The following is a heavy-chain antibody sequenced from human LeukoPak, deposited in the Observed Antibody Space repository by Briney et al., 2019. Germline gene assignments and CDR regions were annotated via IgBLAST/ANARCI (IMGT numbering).Heavy chain of an antibody. Sequence: GASVKVSCKASGYTFTDYYMHWVRQAPGQGLEWMGRINPNSGGANYAQQFQGRVTMTRDTSITTAYMEVVRLTSDDTAMYYCARGSGYGDSPGLDWGQGTLVTVSS. CDR1: GYTFTDYY. CDR3: ARGSGYGDSPGLD. J-gene: IGHJ4*02. D-gene: IGHD4-17*01. CDR2: INPNSGGA. V-gene: IGHV1-2*06.